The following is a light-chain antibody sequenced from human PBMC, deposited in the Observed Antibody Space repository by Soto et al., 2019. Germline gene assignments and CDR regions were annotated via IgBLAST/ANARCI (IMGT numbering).Light chain of an antibody. J-gene: IGKJ5*01. CDR2: AAS. CDR1: QTISNY. V-gene: IGKV1-39*01. Sequence: DIQMTQSPSSLSASLGDRVTIPCRASQTISNYLNWYQQKSGRAPELLVYAASNLQSGVPSRFTGSGSGTHFTLTISGLEPADFATYFCQQSYNTPITFGQGTRLEIK. CDR3: QQSYNTPIT.